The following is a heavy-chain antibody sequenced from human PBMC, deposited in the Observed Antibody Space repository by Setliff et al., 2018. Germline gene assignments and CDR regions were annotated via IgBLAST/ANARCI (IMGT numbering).Heavy chain of an antibody. D-gene: IGHD3-3*01. CDR2: TIPLLPLP. CDR3: ARVPRLEWLLPTFDS. V-gene: IGHV1-69*10. Sequence: GASVKVSCKASGGTLSTWSIAWVRQAPGQGLEWMGGTIPLLPLPNYAVKFQGRVTITADKSTSTAYMELRSLTSEDTAVYYCARVPRLEWLLPTFDSWGQGTLVTVSS. CDR1: GGTLSTWS. J-gene: IGHJ4*02.